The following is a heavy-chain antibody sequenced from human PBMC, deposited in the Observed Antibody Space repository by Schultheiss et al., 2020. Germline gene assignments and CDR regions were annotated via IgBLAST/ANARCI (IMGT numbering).Heavy chain of an antibody. D-gene: IGHD3-22*01. V-gene: IGHV3-30*03. Sequence: GGSLRLSCAASGFTFSSYGMHWVRQAPGKGLEWVAVISYDGSNKYYADSVKGRFTISRDNAKNSLYLQMNSLRAEDTAVYYCARPYYYDSSGYYRITGGDWYFDLWGRGTLVTVSS. CDR1: GFTFSSYG. J-gene: IGHJ2*01. CDR2: ISYDGSNK. CDR3: ARPYYYDSSGYYRITGGDWYFDL.